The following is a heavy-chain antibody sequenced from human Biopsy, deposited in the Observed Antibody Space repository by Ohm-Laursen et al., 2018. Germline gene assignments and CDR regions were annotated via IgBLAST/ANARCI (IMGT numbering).Heavy chain of an antibody. D-gene: IGHD3-9*01. Sequence: SVKVSCNASGYTFAGYYLHWVRQAPGHGLGWMGWINPNSGNANYAQSFQGRLTVTRDTSISTAYMELTSLTFDDTAIYYCARVPAYPSIDGYYGLDLWGQGTTVIVSS. J-gene: IGHJ6*02. V-gene: IGHV1-2*02. CDR2: INPNSGNA. CDR3: ARVPAYPSIDGYYGLDL. CDR1: GYTFAGYY.